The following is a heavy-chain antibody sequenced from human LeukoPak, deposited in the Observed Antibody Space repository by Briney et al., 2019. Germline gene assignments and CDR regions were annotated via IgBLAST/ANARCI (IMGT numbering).Heavy chain of an antibody. CDR3: ASTYDYDSSGYYPFDY. V-gene: IGHV3-30-3*01. CDR2: ISYDGTNK. D-gene: IGHD3-22*01. J-gene: IGHJ4*02. Sequence: PGRSLRLSCAASGFTFSNYAMHWVRQAPGKGLEWVAVISYDGTNKYSADSVKGRFTLSRDNAKNTVYLQMNSLRAEDTAVYYCASTYDYDSSGYYPFDYWGQGTRVTVSS. CDR1: GFTFSNYA.